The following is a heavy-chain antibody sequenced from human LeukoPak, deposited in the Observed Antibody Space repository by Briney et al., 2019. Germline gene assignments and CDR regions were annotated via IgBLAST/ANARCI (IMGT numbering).Heavy chain of an antibody. Sequence: PGRSLRLSCAASGFTFDDYAMHWVRQAPGKGLEWVSGISWNSGSIGYADSVKGRFTISRDNAKNSLYLQMNSLRAEDTALYYCARDPLVYMWGQGSLVTVSS. CDR1: GFTFDDYA. CDR2: ISWNSGSI. D-gene: IGHD2-2*02. J-gene: IGHJ4*02. CDR3: ARDPLVYM. V-gene: IGHV3-9*01.